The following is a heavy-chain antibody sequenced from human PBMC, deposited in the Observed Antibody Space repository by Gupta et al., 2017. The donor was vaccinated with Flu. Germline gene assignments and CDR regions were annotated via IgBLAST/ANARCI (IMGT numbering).Heavy chain of an antibody. CDR1: GYTFTDFY. Sequence: QVQLVQSGAEVKKPGASVKVSCKASGYTFTDFYMTWVRQAPGQGLEWMGVINPRGGNTGYAQKFRGRVTMTMDTSTSTVYMELSGLRSDDTAVYFCARGGYEYLSYRFFNFDSWGQGTLVTVSS. CDR2: INPRGGNT. V-gene: IGHV1-46*01. J-gene: IGHJ4*02. CDR3: ARGGYEYLSYRFFNFDS. D-gene: IGHD2-15*01.